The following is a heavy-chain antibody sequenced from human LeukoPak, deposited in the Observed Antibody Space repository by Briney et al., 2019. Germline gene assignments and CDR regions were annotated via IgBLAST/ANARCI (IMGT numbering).Heavy chain of an antibody. J-gene: IGHJ4*02. CDR3: AKGSLGSWRYFDY. CDR2: FSRSGPDT. D-gene: IGHD6-13*01. Sequence: PGGSLRLSCAASGFTFGSSAMSWVRQAPGKGPEWVSTFSRSGPDTYYADSVKGRFTIFRDNSKNTLYLQMNSLRAEDTAVYYCAKGSLGSWRYFDYWGQGTLVTVSS. CDR1: GFTFGSSA. V-gene: IGHV3-23*01.